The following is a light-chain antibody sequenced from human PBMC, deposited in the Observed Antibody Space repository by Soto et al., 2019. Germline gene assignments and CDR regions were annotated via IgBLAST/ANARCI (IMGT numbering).Light chain of an antibody. CDR2: EAS. V-gene: IGLV2-14*01. CDR1: SLDIGIYNY. J-gene: IGLJ1*01. CDR3: SSYTTSNTLF. Sequence: QSALTQPASVSGSPGQSITISCTGTSLDIGIYNYVSWYQQHPGKAPKLLIYEASIRPSGVSDRFSASTSGITAYLTISGVQAEDEADYYCSSYTTSNTLFYGTGTKLTVL.